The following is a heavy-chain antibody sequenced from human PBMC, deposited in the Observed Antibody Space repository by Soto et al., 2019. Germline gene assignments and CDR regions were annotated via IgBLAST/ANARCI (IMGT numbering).Heavy chain of an antibody. D-gene: IGHD6-19*01. J-gene: IGHJ6*02. CDR3: ARQQWLYYYYGMDV. CDR1: GYTFTTYG. CDR2: ISAYNGNT. Sequence: QVQLVQSGAEVKKPGASVKVSCKASGYTFTTYGISWVRQAPGQGLEWMGWISAYNGNTNYAQKIQGRVTMTTDTSTRTAYMELRSLRSDDTAVYYCARQQWLYYYYGMDVWGQGTPVTVSS. V-gene: IGHV1-18*01.